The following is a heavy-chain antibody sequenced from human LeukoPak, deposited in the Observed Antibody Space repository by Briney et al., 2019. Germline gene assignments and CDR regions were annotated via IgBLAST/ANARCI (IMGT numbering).Heavy chain of an antibody. CDR3: AKDRGGYCSSTSCYFGPFDP. Sequence: GGSLRLSCVVSGFTFNSCWMNCVRQAPGKGLEWVAHINPDGRDTYYVDSVKGRFTISRDNSKNTLYLQMNSLRAEDTAVYYCAKDRGGYCSSTSCYFGPFDPWGQGTLVTVSS. D-gene: IGHD2-2*01. V-gene: IGHV3-7*01. CDR2: INPDGRDT. J-gene: IGHJ5*02. CDR1: GFTFNSCW.